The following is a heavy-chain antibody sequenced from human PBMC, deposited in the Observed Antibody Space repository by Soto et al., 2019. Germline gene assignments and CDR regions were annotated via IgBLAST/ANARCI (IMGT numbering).Heavy chain of an antibody. Sequence: QVHLLLQSGAEVKKPGSSVKVSCKASGGTPSNSAISWVRQAPGQGLEWMGGIIPVFGLVKYAQNFQGRVTIPADESTNTAYMERRSLRPEDTAVYYCAGGRIVVVGSRAYYGMDVWGQGTTVTVSS. CDR1: GGTPSNSA. CDR2: IIPVFGLV. V-gene: IGHV1-69*01. J-gene: IGHJ6*02. CDR3: AGGRIVVVGSRAYYGMDV. D-gene: IGHD3-22*01.